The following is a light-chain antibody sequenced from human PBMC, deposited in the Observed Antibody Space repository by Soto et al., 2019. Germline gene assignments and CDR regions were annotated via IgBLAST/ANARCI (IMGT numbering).Light chain of an antibody. CDR1: SSDVGSYDH. V-gene: IGLV2-14*01. CDR2: EVS. Sequence: QSVLTQPASVSGSPGQSITFPCSGTSSDVGSYDHVACYQQFPGKTPKFMIYEVSNRPSGVSSRFSGYKSGNTASLTISGLQAEDEADYYCISYTGSSTSYVFGSGTKVTVL. J-gene: IGLJ1*01. CDR3: ISYTGSSTSYV.